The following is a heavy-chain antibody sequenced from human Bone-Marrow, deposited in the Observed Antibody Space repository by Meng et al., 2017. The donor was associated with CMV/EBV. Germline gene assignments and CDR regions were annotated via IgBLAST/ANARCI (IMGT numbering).Heavy chain of an antibody. CDR2: FYTGGSI. V-gene: IGHV3-53*01. J-gene: IGHJ3*01. D-gene: IGHD2-2*02. CDR3: AKDREYCCTTSCYTVAVDF. CDR1: GYTFTSYY. Sequence: SCKASGYTFTSYYMHWVRQAPGQGLEWVSVFYTGGSIYYADSVRGRFTISRDNSKNTLYLQMNSLRAEDTAVYYCAKDREYCCTTSCYTVAVDFWGQGTMVTVPS.